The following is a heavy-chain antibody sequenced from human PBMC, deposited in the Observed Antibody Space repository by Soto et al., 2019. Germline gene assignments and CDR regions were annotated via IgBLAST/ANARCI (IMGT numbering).Heavy chain of an antibody. Sequence: PGGSLRLSCAASGFTFSSYAMSWVRQAPGKGLEWVSAISGSGGSTYYADSVKGRFTISRNNSKNTLYLQMNSLRAEDTAVYYCAKDEGIYGGNYEQWGQGTLVTVSS. CDR2: ISGSGGST. J-gene: IGHJ4*02. D-gene: IGHD4-4*01. CDR1: GFTFSSYA. V-gene: IGHV3-23*01. CDR3: AKDEGIYGGNYEQ.